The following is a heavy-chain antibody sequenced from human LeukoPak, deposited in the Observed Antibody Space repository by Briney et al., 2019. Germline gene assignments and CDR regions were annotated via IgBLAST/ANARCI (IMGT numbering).Heavy chain of an antibody. CDR2: IYYSGST. J-gene: IGHJ4*02. Sequence: PSETLSLTCTVSGGSIGSSSYYWGWIRQPPGKGLEWIESIYYSGSTYYNPSLKSRVTISVDTSKNQFSLKLSSVTAADTAVYYCARRGPPTVSRLDFDYWGQGTLVTVSS. CDR3: ARRGPPTVSRLDFDY. D-gene: IGHD5/OR15-5a*01. V-gene: IGHV4-39*01. CDR1: GGSIGSSSYY.